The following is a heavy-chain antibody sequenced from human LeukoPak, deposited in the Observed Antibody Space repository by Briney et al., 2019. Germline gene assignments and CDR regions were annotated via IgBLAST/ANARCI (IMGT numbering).Heavy chain of an antibody. V-gene: IGHV4-59*01. D-gene: IGHD2-2*01. Sequence: PSETLSLTCTVSGGSISSYYWSWIRQPPGKGLEWIGYIYYSGSTNYNPSLKSRVTISVDTSKNQFSLKLSSVTAADTAVYYCARGGDIVVVPAATNWFDPWGQGTLVTVSS. J-gene: IGHJ5*02. CDR3: ARGGDIVVVPAATNWFDP. CDR2: IYYSGST. CDR1: GGSISSYY.